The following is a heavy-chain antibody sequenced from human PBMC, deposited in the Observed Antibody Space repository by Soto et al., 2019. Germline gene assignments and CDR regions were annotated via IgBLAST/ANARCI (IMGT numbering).Heavy chain of an antibody. Sequence: SVKVSCKASGGTFSSYAISWVRQAPGQGLEWMGGIIPIFGTANYAQKFQGRVTITADESTSTAYMELSSLRSEDTAVYYCARDRNYGDYDFDYWGHGTLVTVSS. J-gene: IGHJ4*01. V-gene: IGHV1-69*13. CDR3: ARDRNYGDYDFDY. CDR2: IIPIFGTA. CDR1: GGTFSSYA. D-gene: IGHD4-17*01.